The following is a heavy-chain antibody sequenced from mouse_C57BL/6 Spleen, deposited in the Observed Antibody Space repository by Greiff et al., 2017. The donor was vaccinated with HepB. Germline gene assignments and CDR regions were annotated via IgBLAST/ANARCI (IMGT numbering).Heavy chain of an antibody. CDR3: AYGYDVEYFGV. Sequence: QVQLQQSGAELAKPGASVKLSCKASGYTFTSYWMHWVKQRPGQGLEWIGYINPSSGYTKYNQKFKDKATLTADKSSSTAYMQLSSLTYEDAAVYYCAYGYDVEYFGVWGTGTTVTVSS. V-gene: IGHV1-7*01. J-gene: IGHJ1*03. CDR1: GYTFTSYW. D-gene: IGHD2-2*01. CDR2: INPSSGYT.